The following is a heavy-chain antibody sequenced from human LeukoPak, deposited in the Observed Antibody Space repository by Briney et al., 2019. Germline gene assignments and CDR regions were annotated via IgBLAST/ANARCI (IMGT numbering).Heavy chain of an antibody. CDR1: GDSLSSYY. D-gene: IGHD6-19*01. Sequence: SETLSLTCTVSGDSLSSYYWSWIRQPPGKGLEWIGYIYGSGSTHYYPSLRSRVTISVDTSKNQFSLKLTSVTAADTAVYYCARNVGWYSHDSWGQGTLVTVSS. V-gene: IGHV4-59*08. CDR2: IYGSGST. J-gene: IGHJ4*02. CDR3: ARNVGWYSHDS.